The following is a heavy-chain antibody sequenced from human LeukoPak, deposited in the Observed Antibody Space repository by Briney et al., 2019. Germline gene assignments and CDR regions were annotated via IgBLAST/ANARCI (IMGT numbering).Heavy chain of an antibody. Sequence: ASVKVSCKASGYTFSGYYIHWVRQAPGQGLEWMGWINPKSGDTNYAQMFQGRVTMTRDTSISTDYMELSGLRSDDTAVYYCARKKIEVVTTYDYWGQATLVTVSS. CDR1: GYTFSGYY. CDR3: ARKKIEVVTTYDY. D-gene: IGHD4-11*01. V-gene: IGHV1-2*02. CDR2: INPKSGDT. J-gene: IGHJ4*02.